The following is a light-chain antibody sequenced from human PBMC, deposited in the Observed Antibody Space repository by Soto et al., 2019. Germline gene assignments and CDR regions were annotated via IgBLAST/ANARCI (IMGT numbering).Light chain of an antibody. CDR2: GA. J-gene: IGKJ1*01. CDR1: QSIGNN. Sequence: EIVMTQSPATLSVSPVEIANLYFRASQSIGNNLAWYQQKPGQAARLLIYGATRVTGLPARFSGSGSGTEFTLTISSLQSEDFAVYYCLHYYNWPRTCGQGTKGDIK. CDR3: LHYYNWPRT. V-gene: IGKV3-15*01.